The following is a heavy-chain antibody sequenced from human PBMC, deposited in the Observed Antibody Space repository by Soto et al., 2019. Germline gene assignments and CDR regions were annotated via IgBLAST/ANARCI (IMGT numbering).Heavy chain of an antibody. CDR1: GFTFSSYA. D-gene: IGHD3-22*01. CDR3: ARDFSDYYDSSGFDY. J-gene: IGHJ4*02. Sequence: HPGGSLRLSCAASGFTFSSYAMHWVRQAPGKGLEWVAVISYDGSNKYYADSVKGRFTISRDNSKNTLYLQMNSLRAEDTAVYYCARDFSDYYDSSGFDYWGQGTLVTVSS. V-gene: IGHV3-30-3*01. CDR2: ISYDGSNK.